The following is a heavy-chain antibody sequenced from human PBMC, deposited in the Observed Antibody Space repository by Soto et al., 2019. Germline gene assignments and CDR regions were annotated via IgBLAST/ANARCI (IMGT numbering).Heavy chain of an antibody. CDR1: GFTFSSYS. CDR2: ISSSSSYI. D-gene: IGHD3-10*01. Sequence: GGSLRLSCAASGFTFSSYSMNWVRQAPGKGLEWVSSISSSSSYIYYADSVKGRFTISRDNAKNSLYLQMNSLRAEDTAVYYCAKDNHEHYYTPLDIWGQGTMVTVSS. CDR3: AKDNHEHYYTPLDI. V-gene: IGHV3-21*04. J-gene: IGHJ3*02.